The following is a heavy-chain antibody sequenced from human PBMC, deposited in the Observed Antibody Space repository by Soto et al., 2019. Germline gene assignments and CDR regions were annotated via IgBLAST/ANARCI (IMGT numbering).Heavy chain of an antibody. CDR3: ARGKDYSSYYGMDV. CDR2: MNPGSGDT. CDR1: GYSFTNND. J-gene: IGHJ6*02. D-gene: IGHD4-4*01. Sequence: ASVKVSCKASGYSFTNNDVSWVRQATGQGLEWMGWMNPGSGDTGYAQKFQGRVTMTRNTSISTAYMELSSLRSEDTAVYYCARGKDYSSYYGMDVWGQGTTVTVSS. V-gene: IGHV1-8*01.